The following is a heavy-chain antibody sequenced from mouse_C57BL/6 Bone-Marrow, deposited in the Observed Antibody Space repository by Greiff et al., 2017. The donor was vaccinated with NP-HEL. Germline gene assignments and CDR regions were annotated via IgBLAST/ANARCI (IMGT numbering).Heavy chain of an antibody. CDR3: ARSEPTMVKDYYYAMDY. J-gene: IGHJ4*01. D-gene: IGHD1-1*02. V-gene: IGHV7-3*01. CDR1: GFTFTDYY. CDR2: IRNKANGYTT. Sequence: EVMLVGSGGGLVQPGGSLSLSCAASGFTFTDYYMSWVRQPPGKALEWLGFIRNKANGYTTEYSASVKGRFTISRDNSQSILYLQMNALRAEDSATYYCARSEPTMVKDYYYAMDYWGQGTSVTVSS.